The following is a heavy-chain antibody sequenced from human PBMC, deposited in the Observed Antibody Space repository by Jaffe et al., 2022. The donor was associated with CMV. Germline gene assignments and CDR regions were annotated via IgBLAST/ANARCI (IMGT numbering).Heavy chain of an antibody. CDR3: IAGQWGLRYNMDV. V-gene: IGHV3-73*02. CDR1: GFTFSGSS. J-gene: IGHJ6*02. CDR2: IRTKTYDYAT. Sequence: VQLVESGGDLVQPGGSLKLSCAASGFTFSGSSIHWARQASGKGLEWVGRIRTKTYDYATAYGVSVKGRFSISRDDSKNTVYLQINSLKTEDTAVYYCIAGQWGLRYNMDVWGQGTTVTVSS. D-gene: IGHD6-19*01.